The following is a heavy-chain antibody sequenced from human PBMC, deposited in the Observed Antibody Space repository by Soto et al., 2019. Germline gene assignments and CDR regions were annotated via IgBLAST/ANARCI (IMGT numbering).Heavy chain of an antibody. V-gene: IGHV2-26*01. CDR3: ARIPGKKFSDYYCSGMDV. CDR1: AFSLTIPRLC. J-gene: IGHJ6*02. Sequence: QVTLKESGPVLVKPTETLTLTCTVSAFSLTIPRLCVSWVRQPPGEALDWLAHIFSDDDKSYSTSRQSRLTIAQDTSKSQVVLSMTNMGTADTSTYYCARIPGKKFSDYYCSGMDVWGQGTTVTVSS. CDR2: IFSDDDK. D-gene: IGHD1-1*01.